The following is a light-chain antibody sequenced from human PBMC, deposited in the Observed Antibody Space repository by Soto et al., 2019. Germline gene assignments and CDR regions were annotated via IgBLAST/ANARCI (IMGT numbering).Light chain of an antibody. CDR1: QDISGW. CDR3: QQANSFPWT. Sequence: DIQMTQSPSSVSASIGDRVTITCRASQDISGWLAWFQQKPGKAPNRLIYATSILQTGVPSRFSGSGFGTDFTLTISSLQPEDFATYYCQQANSFPWTFGQGTKVDIK. J-gene: IGKJ1*01. CDR2: ATS. V-gene: IGKV1D-12*01.